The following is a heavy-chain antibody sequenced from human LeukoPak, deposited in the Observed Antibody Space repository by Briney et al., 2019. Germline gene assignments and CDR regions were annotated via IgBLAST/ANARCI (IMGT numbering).Heavy chain of an antibody. CDR2: ISSGSSTM. CDR3: ASNSNWAGGY. Sequence: GGSLRLSCAGSGFTFSSQSMNWVRQVPGKGLEWISYISSGSSTMYYADSVKGRFTASRDNGKNSLYLQMNSLRAEDTAVYYCASNSNWAGGYWGQGTLVTVSS. J-gene: IGHJ4*02. D-gene: IGHD1-1*01. V-gene: IGHV3-48*04. CDR1: GFTFSSQS.